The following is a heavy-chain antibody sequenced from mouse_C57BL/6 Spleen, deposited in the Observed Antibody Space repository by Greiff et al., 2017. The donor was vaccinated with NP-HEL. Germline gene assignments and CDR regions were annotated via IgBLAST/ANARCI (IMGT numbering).Heavy chain of an antibody. CDR1: GFTFSDYY. CDR3: ARGIFYYGSSYHYYAMDY. J-gene: IGHJ4*01. D-gene: IGHD1-1*01. CDR2: INYDGSST. V-gene: IGHV5-16*01. Sequence: DVKLVESEGGLVQPGSSMKLSCTASGFTFSDYYMAWVRQVPEKGLEWVANINYDGSSTYYLDSLKSRFIISRDNAKNILYLQMSSLKSEDTATYYCARGIFYYGSSYHYYAMDYWGQGTSVTVSS.